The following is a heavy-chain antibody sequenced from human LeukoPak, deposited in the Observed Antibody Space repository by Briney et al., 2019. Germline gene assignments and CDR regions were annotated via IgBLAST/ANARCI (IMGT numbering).Heavy chain of an antibody. Sequence: GGSLRLSCAASGFTFSDYWMSWVRQAPGKGLEWVANINQDGSEKDYVDSVRGRFTISRDNAKNSLFLQMNTLRADDAAVYYCAGGSVVAANLDFWGQGTLITVS. J-gene: IGHJ4*02. V-gene: IGHV3-7*01. CDR1: GFTFSDYW. CDR2: INQDGSEK. D-gene: IGHD2-15*01. CDR3: AGGSVVAANLDF.